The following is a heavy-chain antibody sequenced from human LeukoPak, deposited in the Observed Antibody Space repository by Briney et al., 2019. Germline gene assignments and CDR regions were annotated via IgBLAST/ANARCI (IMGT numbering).Heavy chain of an antibody. CDR1: GYNFSGHY. CDR3: ASPPPNSAMYYAH. V-gene: IGHV1-2*02. J-gene: IGHJ4*02. CDR2: IKPSNGDT. D-gene: IGHD1-26*01. Sequence: ASVKVSCKASGYNFSGHYMHWVRQAPGQGLEWMGWIKPSNGDTKYAQNFQGRVTMTRDTSISTAYMELSSLRSDDTAVYYCASPPPNSAMYYAHWGQGTLVTVSS.